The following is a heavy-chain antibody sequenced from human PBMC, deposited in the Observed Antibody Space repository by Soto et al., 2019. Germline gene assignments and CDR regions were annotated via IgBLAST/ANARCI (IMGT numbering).Heavy chain of an antibody. CDR3: ARVVDVYSGPHLDI. V-gene: IGHV1-2*02. CDR1: EYTFTGYY. D-gene: IGHD1-26*01. Sequence: ASVKVSCKASEYTFTGYYMHWVRQAPGQGLEWMGWINPNSGGTNYAQKFQGRVTMTWDTSISTAYMELSRLRSDDTAIYYCARVVDVYSGPHLDIWGQGTMVTVSS. J-gene: IGHJ3*02. CDR2: INPNSGGT.